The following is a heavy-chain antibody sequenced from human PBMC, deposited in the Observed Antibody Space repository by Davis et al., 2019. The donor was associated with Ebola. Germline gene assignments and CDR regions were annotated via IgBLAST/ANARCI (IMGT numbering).Heavy chain of an antibody. CDR1: GYTFTSYD. J-gene: IGHJ5*02. D-gene: IGHD6-19*01. CDR2: INPNSGGT. CDR3: ARIASSGWSKDWFDP. Sequence: ASVKVSCKASGYTFTSYDINWVRQATGQGLEWMGWINPNSGGTNYAQKFQGRVTMTRDTSISTAYMELSRLRSDDTAVYYCARIASSGWSKDWFDPWGQGTLVTVSS. V-gene: IGHV1-2*02.